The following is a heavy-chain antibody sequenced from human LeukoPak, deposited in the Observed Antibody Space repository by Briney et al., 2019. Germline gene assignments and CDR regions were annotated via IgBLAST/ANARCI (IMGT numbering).Heavy chain of an antibody. V-gene: IGHV3-NL1*01. J-gene: IGHJ4*02. D-gene: IGHD3-16*01. CDR2: IYSGGST. Sequence: GGSLRLSCEASGFTFSSYGMHWVRQAPGKGLEWVSVIYSGGSTYYSDSVKGRFTISRDNSKNTLYLQMNSLRAEDTAVYYCARDVGGPTDYWGQGTLVTVSS. CDR1: GFTFSSYG. CDR3: ARDVGGPTDY.